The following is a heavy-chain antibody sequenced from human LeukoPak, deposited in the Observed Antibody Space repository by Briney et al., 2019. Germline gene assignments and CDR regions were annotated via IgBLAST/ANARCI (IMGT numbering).Heavy chain of an antibody. D-gene: IGHD5-12*01. CDR3: ARGHSLDAYRGYDY. CDR2: IYTSGST. Sequence: PSETLSLTCTVSGGSISSGSYYWSWIRQPAGKGLEWIGRIYTSGSTNYNPSLKSRVTISVDTSKNQFSLKLSSVTAADTAVYYCARGHSLDAYRGYDYWGRGTLVTVSS. CDR1: GGSISSGSYY. V-gene: IGHV4-61*02. J-gene: IGHJ4*02.